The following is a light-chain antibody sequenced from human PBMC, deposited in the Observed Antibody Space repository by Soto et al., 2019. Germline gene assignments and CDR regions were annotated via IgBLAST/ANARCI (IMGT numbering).Light chain of an antibody. V-gene: IGKV3-20*01. CDR2: GAS. J-gene: IGKJ1*01. Sequence: EIVLTQSPGTLSLSPGERATLSCRASQSISSSYLAWYQQKPGQAPRLLIYGASRRATGIPDRFSGSGSGTDFTLTISRLEPEDFAVYYCQQYGGSPWTFGQGTKVEIK. CDR1: QSISSSY. CDR3: QQYGGSPWT.